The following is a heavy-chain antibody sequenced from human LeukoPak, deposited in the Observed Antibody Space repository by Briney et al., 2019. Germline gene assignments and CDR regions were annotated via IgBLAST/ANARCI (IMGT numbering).Heavy chain of an antibody. D-gene: IGHD1-26*01. V-gene: IGHV1-2*02. CDR2: INPDTGGT. J-gene: IGHJ4*02. Sequence: ASVKVSCKASGYTFTGYYMHWVRQAPGQGLEWMGWINPDTGGTNYAQKLQGRVTMTRDTSISTAYMELSRLRSDDTAVYYCARPLGELTGDFDFWGQGTLVTVSS. CDR3: ARPLGELTGDFDF. CDR1: GYTFTGYY.